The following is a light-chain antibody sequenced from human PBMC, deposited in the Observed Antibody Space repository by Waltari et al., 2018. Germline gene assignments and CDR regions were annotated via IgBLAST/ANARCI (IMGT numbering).Light chain of an antibody. Sequence: QSALTQPRSVSGSPGPSVPISSPVTSRYFVGYNSFPLYQQHPGKAPKLMIYDVSKRPSGVPDRFSGSKSGNTASLTISGLQAEDEADYYCCSYAGSYTFVVFGGGTKLTVL. CDR1: SRYFVGYNS. CDR2: DVS. J-gene: IGLJ2*01. V-gene: IGLV2-11*01. CDR3: CSYAGSYTFVV.